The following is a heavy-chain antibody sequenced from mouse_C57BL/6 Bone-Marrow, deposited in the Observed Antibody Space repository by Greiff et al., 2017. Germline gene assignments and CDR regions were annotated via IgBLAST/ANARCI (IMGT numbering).Heavy chain of an antibody. CDR3: ARHEDGYYYGSSLFAY. J-gene: IGHJ3*01. CDR2: FYPGSGSI. D-gene: IGHD1-1*01. CDR1: GYTFTEYT. V-gene: IGHV1-62-2*01. Sequence: VQLQQSGAELVKPGASVKLSCKASGYTFTEYTIHWVKQRSGQGLGWIGWFYPGSGSIKYNEKFKDKATLTADKSSSTVYMELSRLTSEDSAVYFCARHEDGYYYGSSLFAYWGQGTLVTVSA.